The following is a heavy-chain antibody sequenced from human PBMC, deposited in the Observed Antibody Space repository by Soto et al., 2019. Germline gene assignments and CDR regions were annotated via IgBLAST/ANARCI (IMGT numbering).Heavy chain of an antibody. Sequence: SVKVSCKASGFTFTSSAMQWVRQARGQRLEWIGWIVVGSGNTNYAQKFQERVTITRDMSTSTAYMELSSLRSEDTAVYYCAASDHGGSSTEHWGQGTLVTVSS. D-gene: IGHD2-15*01. CDR2: IVVGSGNT. J-gene: IGHJ1*01. V-gene: IGHV1-58*02. CDR3: AASDHGGSSTEH. CDR1: GFTFTSSA.